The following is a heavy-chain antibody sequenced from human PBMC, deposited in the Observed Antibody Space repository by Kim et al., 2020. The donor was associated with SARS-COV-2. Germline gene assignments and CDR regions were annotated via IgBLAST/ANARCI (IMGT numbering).Heavy chain of an antibody. D-gene: IGHD3-22*01. CDR2: MNPNSCNT. J-gene: IGHJ6*03. CDR3: ARARSGSMIVVVIRYYYYYMDV. Sequence: ASVKVSCKASGYTFTSYDINWVRQATGQGLEWLGWMNPNSCNTGYAQKLQGRVTMTRNTSISTAYMELSSLRPEDTAVYYCARARSGSMIVVVIRYYYYYMDVWGKGATVTVSS. V-gene: IGHV1-8*01. CDR1: GYTFTSYD.